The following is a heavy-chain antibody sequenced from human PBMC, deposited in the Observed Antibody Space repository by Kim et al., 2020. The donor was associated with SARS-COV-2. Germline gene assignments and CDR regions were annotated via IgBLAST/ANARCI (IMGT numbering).Heavy chain of an antibody. J-gene: IGHJ4*02. D-gene: IGHD3-9*01. Sequence: YADCVKGRLTIFRDNSKNTLYLQMNSPRAEDTAVYYCATNTFDITGFDYWGQGTLVTVSS. V-gene: IGHV3-30*02. CDR3: ATNTFDITGFDY.